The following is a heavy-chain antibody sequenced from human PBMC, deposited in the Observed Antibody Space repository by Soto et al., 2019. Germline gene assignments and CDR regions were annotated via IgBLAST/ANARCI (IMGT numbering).Heavy chain of an antibody. CDR2: IIPILGIA. D-gene: IGHD6-19*01. V-gene: IGHV1-69*02. CDR1: GGTFSSYT. CDR3: ARGGGIAVAGTEYCGMDV. Sequence: SVKVSCKASGGTFSSYTISWVRQAPGQGHEWMGRIIPILGIANYAQKFQGRVTITADKSTSTAYMELSSLRSEDTAAYYCARGGGIAVAGTEYCGMDVXGQGTTVTVSS. J-gene: IGHJ6*02.